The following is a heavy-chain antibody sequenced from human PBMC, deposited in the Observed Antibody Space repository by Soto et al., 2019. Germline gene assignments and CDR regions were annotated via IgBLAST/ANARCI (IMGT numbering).Heavy chain of an antibody. V-gene: IGHV1-69*13. D-gene: IGHD1-26*01. CDR3: ARAVGATSLPTSLFDY. J-gene: IGHJ4*02. CDR2: IIPIFGTA. Sequence: SVKVSCKASGGTFSSYAISWVRQAPGQGLEWMGGIIPIFGTANYAQKFQGRVTITADESTSTAYMELSSLRSEDTAVYYCARAVGATSLPTSLFDYWGQGTLVTVSS. CDR1: GGTFSSYA.